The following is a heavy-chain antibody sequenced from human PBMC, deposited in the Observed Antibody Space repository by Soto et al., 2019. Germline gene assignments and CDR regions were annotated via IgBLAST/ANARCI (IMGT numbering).Heavy chain of an antibody. CDR3: ARISNRMWFLHY. Sequence: GGSLRLSCAASGFTFSDYYMSWIRQAPGKGLEWISYISSSGSTIYYADSVKGRFTFSRDNAKNSMYLQMNSLRAEDTAVYYCARISNRMWFLHYWGQGTLVTVSS. D-gene: IGHD2-21*01. V-gene: IGHV3-11*01. CDR1: GFTFSDYY. CDR2: ISSSGSTI. J-gene: IGHJ4*02.